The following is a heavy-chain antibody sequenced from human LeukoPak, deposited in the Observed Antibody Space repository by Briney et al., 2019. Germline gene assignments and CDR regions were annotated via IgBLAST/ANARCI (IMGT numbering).Heavy chain of an antibody. Sequence: SETLSITCTVSGGSISSYYWSWIRQPPGKGLEWIGYIYYSGSTNYNPSLKSRVTISVDTSKNQFSLKLSSVTAADTAVYYCARQIQLWSPFDYWGQGTLVTVSS. V-gene: IGHV4-59*08. CDR3: ARQIQLWSPFDY. J-gene: IGHJ4*02. D-gene: IGHD5-18*01. CDR1: GGSISSYY. CDR2: IYYSGST.